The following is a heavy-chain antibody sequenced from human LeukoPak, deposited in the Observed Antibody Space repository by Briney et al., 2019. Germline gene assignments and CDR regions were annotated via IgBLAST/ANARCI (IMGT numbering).Heavy chain of an antibody. CDR1: GYTFTSYG. Sequence: GASVTVSCMASGYTFTSYGISWVRQAPGQGLEWMGWISAYNGNTNYAQKLQGRVTMTTDTSTSTAYMELRSLRSDDTAVYYCARDPYNWNPFDYWGQGTLVTVSS. J-gene: IGHJ4*02. D-gene: IGHD1-20*01. V-gene: IGHV1-18*01. CDR2: ISAYNGNT. CDR3: ARDPYNWNPFDY.